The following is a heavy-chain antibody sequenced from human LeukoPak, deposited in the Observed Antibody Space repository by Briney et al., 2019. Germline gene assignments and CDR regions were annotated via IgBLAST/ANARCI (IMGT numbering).Heavy chain of an antibody. D-gene: IGHD2-15*01. CDR3: ARDGGLLLGDY. V-gene: IGHV1-3*01. CDR2: INAGNGNT. CDR1: GYTFTSYA. J-gene: IGHJ4*02. Sequence: ASVKVSCKASGYTFTSYAMHWVRQAPGQRLEWKGWINAGNGNTKYSQKFQGRVTITRDTSASTAYMELSSLRSEDTAVYYCARDGGLLLGDYWGQGTLVTVSS.